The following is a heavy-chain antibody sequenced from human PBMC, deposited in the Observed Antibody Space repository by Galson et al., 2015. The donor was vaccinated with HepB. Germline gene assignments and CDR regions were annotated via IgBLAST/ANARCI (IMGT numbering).Heavy chain of an antibody. J-gene: IGHJ4*02. CDR3: AKDYYEIWSGYCFDY. CDR2: ISYDGSNK. D-gene: IGHD3-3*01. Sequence: SLRLSCAASGFTFSSYGMHWVRQAPGKGLEWVAVISYDGSNKYYADSVKGRFTISRDNSKNTLYLQMNSLRAEDTAVYYCAKDYYEIWSGYCFDYWGQGTLVTVSS. V-gene: IGHV3-30*18. CDR1: GFTFSSYG.